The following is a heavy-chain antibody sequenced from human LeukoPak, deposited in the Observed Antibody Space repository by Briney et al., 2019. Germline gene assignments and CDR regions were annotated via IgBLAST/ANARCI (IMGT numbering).Heavy chain of an antibody. J-gene: IGHJ3*01. CDR1: GYSISSGYY. D-gene: IGHD6-19*01. Sequence: SETLSLTCGVSGYSISSGYYWGWIRQPPGKGLEWIGSIYHRGSTYYNASLKSRVTISVDTSKNQFSLELSSVTAADTAVYYCARDRDSNGWTVAFDFWGQGTMVTVSS. V-gene: IGHV4-38-2*02. CDR3: ARDRDSNGWTVAFDF. CDR2: IYHRGST.